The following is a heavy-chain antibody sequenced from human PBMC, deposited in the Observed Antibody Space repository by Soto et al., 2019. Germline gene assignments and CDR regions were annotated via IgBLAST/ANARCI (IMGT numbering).Heavy chain of an antibody. D-gene: IGHD3-3*01. CDR3: ARLYGLVKHDDFWSGYYDY. CDR2: INTNGPST. CDR1: GYTFTNKY. Sequence: QVQLVQSGAEVMKPGASVKISCKTSGYTFTNKYINWVRQAPGQGLGWVGFINTNGPSTTYAQTSQGRETIPRDTSTSTRCMEMSSLRSDDTAVYYCARLYGLVKHDDFWSGYYDYWGQGTRVTVSS. V-gene: IGHV1-46*01. J-gene: IGHJ4*02.